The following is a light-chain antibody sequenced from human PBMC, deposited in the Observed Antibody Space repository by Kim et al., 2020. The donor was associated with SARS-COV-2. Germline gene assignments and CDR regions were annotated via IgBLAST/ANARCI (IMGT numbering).Light chain of an antibody. CDR3: QKYNSAPWT. V-gene: IGKV1-27*01. J-gene: IGKJ1*01. CDR2: TAS. CDR1: QDIGNY. Sequence: DIQMTQSPSSLSASIGDRVTITCRASQDIGNYLAWYQQKPGKVPKLLIYTASTLQSGVPSRFSGSGSGTDFTLTISSLQPEDVAIYYCQKYNSAPWTFGQGTKLDIK.